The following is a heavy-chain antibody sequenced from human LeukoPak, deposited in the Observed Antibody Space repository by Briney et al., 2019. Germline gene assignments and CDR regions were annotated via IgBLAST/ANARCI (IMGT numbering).Heavy chain of an antibody. CDR1: GGTFSSYA. V-gene: IGHV1-69*13. J-gene: IGHJ3*02. Sequence: GASVKVSRKASGGTFSSYAISWVRQAPGQGLEWMGGIIPIFGTANYAQKFQGRVTITADESTSTAYMELSSLRSEDTAVYYCARAGSSWYQDDAFDIWGQGTMVTVSS. CDR2: IIPIFGTA. D-gene: IGHD6-13*01. CDR3: ARAGSSWYQDDAFDI.